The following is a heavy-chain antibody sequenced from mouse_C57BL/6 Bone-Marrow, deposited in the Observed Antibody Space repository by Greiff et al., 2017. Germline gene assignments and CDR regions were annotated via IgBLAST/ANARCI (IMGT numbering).Heavy chain of an antibody. J-gene: IGHJ2*01. V-gene: IGHV5-6*02. D-gene: IGHD2-2*01. CDR1: GFTFSSYG. Sequence: EVKLVESGGDLVKPGGSLKLSCAASGFTFSSYGMSWVRQTPDKRLEWVATISSGGSYTYYPDSVKGRFTISRDNAKNTLYLQMNSLKSEDTAMYYCARHGGSYYGYGEGDYWGQGTTLTVSS. CDR2: ISSGGSYT. CDR3: ARHGGSYYGYGEGDY.